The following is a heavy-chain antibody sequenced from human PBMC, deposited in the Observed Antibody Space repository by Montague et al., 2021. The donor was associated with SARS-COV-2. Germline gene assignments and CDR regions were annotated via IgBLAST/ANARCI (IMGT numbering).Heavy chain of an antibody. V-gene: IGHV4-59*01. CDR1: GDSINDYY. D-gene: IGHD6-13*01. Sequence: SETLSLTCNVSGDSINDYYWNWLRQSPEKRLEWIGYVYTAVRTSYNPSLKGRVTISLDTSKNQISLKLTSMTAADAAVCFCARRAAGGLFYFDYWGLGTLVSVSS. CDR2: VYTAVRT. J-gene: IGHJ4*02. CDR3: ARRAAGGLFYFDY.